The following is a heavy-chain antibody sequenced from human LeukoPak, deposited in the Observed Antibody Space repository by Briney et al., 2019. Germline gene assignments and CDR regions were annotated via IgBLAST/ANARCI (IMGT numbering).Heavy chain of an antibody. CDR2: IYPPGKT. J-gene: IGHJ4*02. D-gene: IGHD3-22*01. CDR1: GYSINGGYY. Sequence: SETLSLTCAVSGYSINGGYYWGWIRQTPEKGLEWIASIYPPGKTYYNPSLKSRVTISTDTSKNQFSVKLSSVTAADTAVYYCAGKYYYDSSGYFYVDYWGQGTLVTVSS. CDR3: AGKYYYDSSGYFYVDY. V-gene: IGHV4-38-2*01.